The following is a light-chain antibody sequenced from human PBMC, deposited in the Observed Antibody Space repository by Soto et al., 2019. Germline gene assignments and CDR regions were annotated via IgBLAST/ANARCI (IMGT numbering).Light chain of an antibody. Sequence: EIVMTQSPATLSVSPGERATLSCRASQSVTSNLAWYQQKPGQAPRLLIYDAATRATGIPARFSGSGSWTEFTLTINGLQSEDFAVYYYQHYNSWPPLTFGGGTKVEI. V-gene: IGKV3D-15*01. CDR1: QSVTSN. J-gene: IGKJ4*01. CDR2: DAA. CDR3: QHYNSWPPLT.